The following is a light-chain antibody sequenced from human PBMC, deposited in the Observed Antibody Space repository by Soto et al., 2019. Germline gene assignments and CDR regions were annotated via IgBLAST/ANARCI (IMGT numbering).Light chain of an antibody. CDR1: QSISNY. CDR3: QQSYRIPRT. J-gene: IGKJ5*01. V-gene: IGKV1-39*01. Sequence: IKLTQSPSSLSASVEHRVTISCRASQSISNYLNWYQQKPGKAPTLLIYGIATLQKGVPSRFSGSGSGTDFILTINSLQPEDFATYYCQQSYRIPRTFGQGTRLEI. CDR2: GIA.